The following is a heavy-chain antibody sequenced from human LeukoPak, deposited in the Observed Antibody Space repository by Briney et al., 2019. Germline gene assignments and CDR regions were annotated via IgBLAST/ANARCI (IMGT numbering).Heavy chain of an antibody. D-gene: IGHD3-22*01. V-gene: IGHV3-66*01. J-gene: IGHJ3*02. CDR1: GFTFSSCA. Sequence: PGGSLRLSCAASGFTFSSCAMSWVRQAPGKGLEWVSIIYSGGSTYYADSVKGRFTISRDNSKNTLYLQMNSLRAEDTAVYYCARDISSGYYDAFDIWGQGTMVTVSS. CDR2: IYSGGST. CDR3: ARDISSGYYDAFDI.